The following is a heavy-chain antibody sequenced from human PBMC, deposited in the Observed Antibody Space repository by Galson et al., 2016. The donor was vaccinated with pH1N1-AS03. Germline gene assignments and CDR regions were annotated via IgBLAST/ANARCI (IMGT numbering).Heavy chain of an antibody. CDR3: ARIRLWNTGLDV. V-gene: IGHV2-70*04. CDR1: GFSITTSGVR. CDR2: IDSNDEK. J-gene: IGHJ6*02. Sequence: PALVKPTQTLTLTCTFSGFSITTSGVRVTWIRQPPGKALEWLGRIDSNDEKFYSTSLETRLTISRDIFKNQVVLTMTNMDPVDTGTYYCARIRLWNTGLDVWGQGTTVTVSS. D-gene: IGHD1/OR15-1a*01.